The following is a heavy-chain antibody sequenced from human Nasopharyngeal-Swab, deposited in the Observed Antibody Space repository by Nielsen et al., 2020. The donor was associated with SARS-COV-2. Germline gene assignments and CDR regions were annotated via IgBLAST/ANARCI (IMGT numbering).Heavy chain of an antibody. J-gene: IGHJ4*02. CDR1: GYFFNTYW. V-gene: IGHV5-51*01. CDR3: ARTEYGSGTNFDY. Sequence: GSPKISCKGSGYFFNTYWIGWVRQMPGKGLEWMGIIFPDDSDTRYSPSFQGQVTISVDASTTTAYLQWSSLKASDTAMYYCARTEYGSGTNFDYWGQGTLVTVSS. D-gene: IGHD3-10*01. CDR2: IFPDDSDT.